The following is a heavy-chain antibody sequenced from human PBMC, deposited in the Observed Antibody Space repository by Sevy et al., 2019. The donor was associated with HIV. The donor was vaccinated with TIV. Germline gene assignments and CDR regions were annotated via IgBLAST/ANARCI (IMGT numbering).Heavy chain of an antibody. CDR2: ISSSSSTI. J-gene: IGHJ3*02. Sequence: GGSLRLSCAASGFTFSSYSMNWVRQAPGKGLEWVSYISSSSSTIYYADSVKGRFTISRDNAKNSRCLQMNSLRDEDTAVYYCARDSRDDSSGQAITESIWGQGTMVTVSS. CDR3: ARDSRDDSSGQAITESI. D-gene: IGHD3-22*01. CDR1: GFTFSSYS. V-gene: IGHV3-48*02.